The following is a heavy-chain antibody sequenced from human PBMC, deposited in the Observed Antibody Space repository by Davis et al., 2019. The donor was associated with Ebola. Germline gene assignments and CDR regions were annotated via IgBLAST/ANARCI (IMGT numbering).Heavy chain of an antibody. J-gene: IGHJ4*02. CDR1: GYTFTSYG. CDR2: IIPIFGTA. D-gene: IGHD4-17*01. V-gene: IGHV1-69*13. CDR3: ARGGREVTTSSFDY. Sequence: SVKVSCKASGYTFTSYGISWVRQAPGQGLEWMGGIIPIFGTANYAQKFQGRVTITADESTSTAYMELSSLRSEDTAVYYCARGGREVTTSSFDYWGQGTLVTVSS.